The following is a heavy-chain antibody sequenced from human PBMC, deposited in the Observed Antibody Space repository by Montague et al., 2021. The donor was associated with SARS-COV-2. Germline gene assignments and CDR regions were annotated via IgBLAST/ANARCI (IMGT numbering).Heavy chain of an antibody. CDR1: GGSISSGGYY. CDR3: ARATPGYCSSTSCYTGHAFDI. D-gene: IGHD2-2*02. V-gene: IGHV4-31*03. Sequence: TLSLTCTVSGGSISSGGYYWSWIRQYPGKGLEWIGYIYYSGSTYYNPSLKSRVTISVDTSKNQFSLKLSSVTAADTAVYYCARATPGYCSSTSCYTGHAFDIWGQGTMVTVSS. J-gene: IGHJ3*02. CDR2: IYYSGST.